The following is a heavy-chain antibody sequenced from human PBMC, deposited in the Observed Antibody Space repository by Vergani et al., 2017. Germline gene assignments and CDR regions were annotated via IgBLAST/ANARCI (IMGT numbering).Heavy chain of an antibody. CDR2: ISAYNGNT. D-gene: IGHD3-3*01. Sequence: QVQLVQSGAEVKKPGASVKVSCKASGYTFTSYGISWVRQAPGQGLEWMGWISAYNGNTNYAQKRQGRVTMTTDTTTNTAYMELSSLGSEDTAVYYCARDDGSGTGAFDIWGQGTMVTVSS. V-gene: IGHV1-18*04. CDR3: ARDDGSGTGAFDI. CDR1: GYTFTSYG. J-gene: IGHJ3*02.